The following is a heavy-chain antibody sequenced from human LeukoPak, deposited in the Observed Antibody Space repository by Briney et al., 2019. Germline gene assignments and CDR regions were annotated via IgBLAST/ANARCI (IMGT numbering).Heavy chain of an antibody. D-gene: IGHD1-26*01. V-gene: IGHV4-39*01. CDR1: GGSIYSTTFY. J-gene: IGHJ4*02. CDR2: MYYDGST. Sequence: PSEILSLTCTVSGGSIYSTTFYWGWIRQPPGKGLEWIGSMYYDGSTYHNPSLKSRVTISVDTSNNQFSLKLTSVTAADTAVYFCARRSDSGSDDGEDYFDYWGQGTLVTVSS. CDR3: ARRSDSGSDDGEDYFDY.